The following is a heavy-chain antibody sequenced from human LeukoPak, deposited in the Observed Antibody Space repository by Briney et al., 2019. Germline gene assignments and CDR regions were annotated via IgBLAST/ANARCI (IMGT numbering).Heavy chain of an antibody. CDR2: MRYDGSNK. V-gene: IGHV3-30*02. Sequence: GGSLRLSCTASGFTYSSYGMHWVHQAPGKELEWVAFMRYDGSNKYYADSVKGRFTISRDNSKNTLYLQMNSLRAEDTAVYYCARGGVAYTSMINPRAVDYWGQGTLVTVSS. D-gene: IGHD5-18*01. J-gene: IGHJ4*02. CDR1: GFTYSSYG. CDR3: ARGGVAYTSMINPRAVDY.